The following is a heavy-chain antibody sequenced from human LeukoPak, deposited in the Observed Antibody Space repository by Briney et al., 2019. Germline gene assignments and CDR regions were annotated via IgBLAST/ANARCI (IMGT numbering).Heavy chain of an antibody. D-gene: IGHD3-22*01. Sequence: PSETLSLTCTVSGDSISSSSNYWGWIRQPPGKGLEWIGNIYYSGSTYYNPSLRSRLTISLDTSKNQFSLTLSSVTAADTAVYYCARLQYYYDSNGYYSLYYFDYWGQGTVVTVSS. CDR2: IYYSGST. J-gene: IGHJ4*02. CDR1: GDSISSSSNY. V-gene: IGHV4-39*01. CDR3: ARLQYYYDSNGYYSLYYFDY.